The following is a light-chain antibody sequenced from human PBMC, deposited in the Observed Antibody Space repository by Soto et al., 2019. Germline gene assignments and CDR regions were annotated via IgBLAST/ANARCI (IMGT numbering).Light chain of an antibody. V-gene: IGKV1D-12*01. CDR1: QDISSW. CDR2: AAN. Sequence: DIQMTQSPSSVSASVGDRVTITCRSSQDISSWLAWYRQKPVKAPELLIYAANGLQTGVPSRFSGSGSGTDFTLTIRSLQSEDFATYYCQQTNSFPLTFGGGTKVDIK. J-gene: IGKJ4*01. CDR3: QQTNSFPLT.